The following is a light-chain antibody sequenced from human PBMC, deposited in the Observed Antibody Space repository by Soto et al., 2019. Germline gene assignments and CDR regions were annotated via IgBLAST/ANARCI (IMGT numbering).Light chain of an antibody. CDR3: QQYNSYSPT. Sequence: DIQMTQSPSTQPASVGDRVTITCRASQTIRNWLAWYQQKPGKAPKLLIYDASTLESGVPSRFSGSGSGTHFTLTISSLQPDDFATYYGQQYNSYSPTFGQGTKLEI. V-gene: IGKV1-5*01. CDR2: DAS. CDR1: QTIRNW. J-gene: IGKJ2*01.